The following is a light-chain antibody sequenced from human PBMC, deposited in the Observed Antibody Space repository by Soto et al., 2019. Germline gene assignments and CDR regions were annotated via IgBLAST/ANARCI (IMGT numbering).Light chain of an antibody. CDR1: QTVTNSF. Sequence: NELTQSPGTLSLSPGERHTLSCRASQTVTNSFCSWYQQKPGQPPRLLIHGISSRATGIPDRFSGSGSWTDFTRTISRLEPEDFVVYYCPQYSTLPHTCGRGTKLEV. V-gene: IGKV3-20*01. J-gene: IGKJ2*01. CDR3: PQYSTLPHT. CDR2: GIS.